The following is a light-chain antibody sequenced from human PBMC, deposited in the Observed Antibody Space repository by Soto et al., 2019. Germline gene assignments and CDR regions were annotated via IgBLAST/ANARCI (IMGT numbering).Light chain of an antibody. CDR3: SSYAGSNSLV. V-gene: IGLV2-8*01. J-gene: IGLJ1*01. Sequence: QSVLTQPPSASGSSGQSVTISCTGTSSDIGAYNFVSWYLQHPGKAPKLMIYEVSKRPSGVADRFSGSKSGDTASLTVSGLQAEDEADYFCSSYAGSNSLVFGSGTKVTVL. CDR1: SSDIGAYNF. CDR2: EVS.